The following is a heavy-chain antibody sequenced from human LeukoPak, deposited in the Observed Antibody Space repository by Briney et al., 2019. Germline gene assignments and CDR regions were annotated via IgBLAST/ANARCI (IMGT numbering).Heavy chain of an antibody. Sequence: PSETLSLTCTVSGGSISSSSYYWGWIRQPPGKGLEWIGSIYYSGSTYYNPSLKSRVTISVDTSKNQFSLKLSSVTAADTAVYYCARHFLGWFGEGLDWFDPWGQGTLVTVSS. V-gene: IGHV4-39*01. J-gene: IGHJ5*02. CDR3: ARHFLGWFGEGLDWFDP. CDR1: GGSISSSSYY. D-gene: IGHD3-10*01. CDR2: IYYSGST.